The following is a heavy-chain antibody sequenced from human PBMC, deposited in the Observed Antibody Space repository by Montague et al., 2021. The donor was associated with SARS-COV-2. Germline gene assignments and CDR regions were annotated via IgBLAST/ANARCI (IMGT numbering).Heavy chain of an antibody. V-gene: IGHV4-59*08. CDR2: VFYNGDT. CDR1: GDSISDYY. D-gene: IGHD2-2*01. CDR3: ARQLPSYCSTNKCYPYYFDV. Sequence: SETLSLTCTVSGDSISDYYWSWIRQPPGKGLEWIGCVFYNGDTNYNPSLKSRVTTSVETSKNQFSLNLTSVTAADTAVYYCARQLPSYCSTNKCYPYYFDVWGRGALVTVSS. J-gene: IGHJ4*02.